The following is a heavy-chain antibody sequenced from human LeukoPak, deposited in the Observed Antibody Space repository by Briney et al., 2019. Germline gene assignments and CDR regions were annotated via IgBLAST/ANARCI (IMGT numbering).Heavy chain of an antibody. J-gene: IGHJ4*02. CDR2: INPGSGST. CDR1: GYTFTGCY. CDR3: ASESALGAHFDY. V-gene: IGHV1-46*01. D-gene: IGHD1-26*01. Sequence: ASVKVSCKASGYTFTGCYIHWVRQAPGQGFEWMGIINPGSGSTSYAQRFQGRLTMTRDTSTSTVHMELSSLRSNDTAVYYCASESALGAHFDYWGQGTLVTVSS.